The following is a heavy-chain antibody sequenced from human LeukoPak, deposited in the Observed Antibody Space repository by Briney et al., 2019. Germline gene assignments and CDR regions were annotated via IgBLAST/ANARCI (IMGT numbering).Heavy chain of an antibody. D-gene: IGHD5-24*01. Sequence: PSETLSLTCTVSGGSISSYYWSWIRQPPGKGLEWIGYIYYSGSTNYNPSLKSRVTISVDTSKNQFSLNLSSVTAADTALYYCARDRERWLQLDGGFDYWGQGTLVTVSS. J-gene: IGHJ4*02. CDR3: ARDRERWLQLDGGFDY. V-gene: IGHV4-59*12. CDR2: IYYSGST. CDR1: GGSISSYY.